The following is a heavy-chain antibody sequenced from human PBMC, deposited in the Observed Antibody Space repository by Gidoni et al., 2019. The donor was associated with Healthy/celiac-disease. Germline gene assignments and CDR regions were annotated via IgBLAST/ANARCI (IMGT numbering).Heavy chain of an antibody. CDR3: TSSDPYYYDSSGYYPYYFDY. CDR2: IRSKAYGGTT. CDR1: GFTFGYYA. J-gene: IGHJ4*02. V-gene: IGHV3-49*05. D-gene: IGHD3-22*01. Sequence: EVQLVESGGGLVKPGRSLRLSCTASGFTFGYYAMSWFRQAPGKGLEWVGFIRSKAYGGTTEYAASVKGRFTISRDDSKSIAYLQMNSLKTEDTAVYYCTSSDPYYYDSSGYYPYYFDYWGQGTLVTVSS.